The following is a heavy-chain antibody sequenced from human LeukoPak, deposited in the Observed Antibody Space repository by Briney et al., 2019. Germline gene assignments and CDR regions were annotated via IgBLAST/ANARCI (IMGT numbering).Heavy chain of an antibody. Sequence: KASETLSLTCAVYGESFSDFYWSWIRQPPGKVLEWIGEINHSGSTNYNPSLKTRATISVDASKNQFSLKLTSVTAADTAVYYCARGLRDSSGWWGWFDPWGPGTLVTVSS. D-gene: IGHD6-19*01. CDR3: ARGLRDSSGWWGWFDP. CDR2: INHSGST. CDR1: GESFSDFY. J-gene: IGHJ5*02. V-gene: IGHV4-34*01.